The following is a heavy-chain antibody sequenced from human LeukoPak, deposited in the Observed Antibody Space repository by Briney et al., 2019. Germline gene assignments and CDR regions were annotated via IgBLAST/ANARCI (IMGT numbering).Heavy chain of an antibody. V-gene: IGHV4-61*02. J-gene: IGHJ6*02. CDR3: ARGSSGYDSSGYSNYYYYGMHV. CDR1: GGSIRSGSYY. Sequence: SETLSLTCTVSGGSIRSGSYYWSWIRQPAGKGLEWIGRIYTSGSTNYNPSLKSRVTISVDTSKNQFSLKLSSVTAADTAVYYCARGSSGYDSSGYSNYYYYGMHVWGQGTTVTVSS. CDR2: IYTSGST. D-gene: IGHD3-22*01.